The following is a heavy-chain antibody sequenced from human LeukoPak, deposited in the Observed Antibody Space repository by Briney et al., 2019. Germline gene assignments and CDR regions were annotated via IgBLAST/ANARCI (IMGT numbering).Heavy chain of an antibody. V-gene: IGHV3-21*01. J-gene: IGHJ4*02. CDR2: ISSSSSYI. CDR3: ARDRSGYPKY. D-gene: IGHD5-12*01. CDR1: GFTFSSYS. Sequence: GGSLRLSCAASGFTFSSYSMNWVRQAPGKGLEWVSSISSSSSYIYYADSVKGRFTISRDNAKNSLYLQMDSLRAEDTAVYYCARDRSGYPKYWGQGTLVTVSS.